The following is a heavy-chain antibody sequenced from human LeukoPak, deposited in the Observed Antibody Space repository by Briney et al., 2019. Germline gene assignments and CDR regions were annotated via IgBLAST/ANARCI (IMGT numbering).Heavy chain of an antibody. CDR3: ARHRGAYDSSGLRY. V-gene: IGHV4-61*10. D-gene: IGHD3-22*01. Sequence: SETLSLTCTVSGGSISSGSYYWSWIRQPAGKGLEWIGEINHSGSTNYNPSLKSRVTISVDTSKNQFSLKPSSVTAADTAVYYCARHRGAYDSSGLRYWGQGTLVTVSS. J-gene: IGHJ4*02. CDR1: GGSISSGSYY. CDR2: INHSGST.